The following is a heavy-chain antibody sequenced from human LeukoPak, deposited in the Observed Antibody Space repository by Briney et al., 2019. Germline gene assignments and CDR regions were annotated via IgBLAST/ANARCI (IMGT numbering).Heavy chain of an antibody. D-gene: IGHD2-15*01. CDR2: INPNSGGT. J-gene: IGHJ5*02. CDR1: GYTLTAYY. Sequence: SVKVSCKASGYTLTAYYIYWVRQAPGQGLEWMGRINPNSGGTDYAQNFQGRVTMTRDTSISTAYMELSRLRSDDTAVYYCARGYCSGGTCYLVENWLDPWGQGTLVTVSS. CDR3: ARGYCSGGTCYLVENWLDP. V-gene: IGHV1-2*06.